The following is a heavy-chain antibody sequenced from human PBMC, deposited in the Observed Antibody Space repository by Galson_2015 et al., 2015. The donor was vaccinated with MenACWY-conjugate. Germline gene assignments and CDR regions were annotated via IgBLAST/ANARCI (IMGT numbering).Heavy chain of an antibody. CDR1: GFIFSSHW. V-gene: IGHV3-74*01. CDR3: ARQGFGSSSLDY. D-gene: IGHD6-6*01. CDR2: MNGDGSII. Sequence: SLRLSCAGSGFIFSSHWMHWVRQLPGEGLIWVSRMNGDGSIIDYADSVEGRFTTSRDKSINTAYLQWGSLEASDTAMYYCARQGFGSSSLDYWGQGTLVTVSS. J-gene: IGHJ4*02.